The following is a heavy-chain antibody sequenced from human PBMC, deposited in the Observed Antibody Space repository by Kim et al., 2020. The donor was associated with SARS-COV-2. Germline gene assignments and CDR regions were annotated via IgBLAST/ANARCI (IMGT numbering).Heavy chain of an antibody. CDR3: AEPYDSSGYYFY. J-gene: IGHJ4*02. V-gene: IGHV4-34*01. D-gene: IGHD3-22*01. Sequence: NYNPSLKSRVTISVDTSKNQFSLKLSSVTAADTAVYYCAEPYDSSGYYFYWGQGTLVTVSS.